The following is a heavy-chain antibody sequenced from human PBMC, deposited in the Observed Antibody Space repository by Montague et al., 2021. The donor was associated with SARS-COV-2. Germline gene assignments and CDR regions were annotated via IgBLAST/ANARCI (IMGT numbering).Heavy chain of an antibody. V-gene: IGHV4-39*01. J-gene: IGHJ4*02. CDR1: GGSVRSSNDC. D-gene: IGHD4-17*01. CDR2: FYYSGNT. Sequence: SETLSLTCTVSGGSVRSSNDCWGWIRQPPGKGLEWFANFYYSGNTYYDPSLKSRVTISVDTSNNQFSLKLSSVTAADTAVYYCARGPKMYGELADYWGQGTLVTVSS. CDR3: ARGPKMYGELADY.